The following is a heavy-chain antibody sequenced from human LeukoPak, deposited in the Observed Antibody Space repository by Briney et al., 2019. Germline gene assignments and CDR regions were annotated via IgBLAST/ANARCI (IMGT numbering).Heavy chain of an antibody. CDR3: ARDHAYAFDI. V-gene: IGHV3-48*03. Sequence: GGSLRLSCVASGFTFSSYEMNWVRQAPGKGLEWVSYISSSGSTIYYADSVKGRFTISRDNAKNSLYLQMNSLRAEDTAVYYCARDHAYAFDIWGQGTLVTVSS. D-gene: IGHD2-2*01. CDR1: GFTFSSYE. J-gene: IGHJ3*02. CDR2: ISSSGSTI.